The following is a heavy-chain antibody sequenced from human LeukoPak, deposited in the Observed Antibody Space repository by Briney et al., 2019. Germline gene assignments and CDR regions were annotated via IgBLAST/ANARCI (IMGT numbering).Heavy chain of an antibody. CDR1: GYTFTGYY. V-gene: IGHV1-2*02. CDR3: ARVDSRSWGLHPY. J-gene: IGHJ4*02. Sequence: GASVKVSCKASGYTFTGYYIHWVRQAPGQGLEWMGWINPDRGGTKYAQTFQGRVTMTRDTSISTAYMGLSRLTSDDTAVYYCARVDSRSWGLHPYWGQGTLVTVSS. CDR2: INPDRGGT. D-gene: IGHD1-26*01.